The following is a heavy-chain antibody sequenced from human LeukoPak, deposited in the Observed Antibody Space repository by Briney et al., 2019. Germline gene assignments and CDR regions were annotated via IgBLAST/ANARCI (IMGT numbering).Heavy chain of an antibody. CDR1: GFTLSDYY. CDR2: VSNGGSSSI. CDR3: ARGKSNKGHDC. V-gene: IGHV3-11*01. Sequence: GGSLRLSCAASGFTLSDYYMTWIRQAPGKGLEWVSYVSNGGSSSILYADSVKGRFTVFRDYAKNSLYLQMNSLRADDTGVYYCARGKSNKGHDCWGQGTLVTVSS. J-gene: IGHJ4*02.